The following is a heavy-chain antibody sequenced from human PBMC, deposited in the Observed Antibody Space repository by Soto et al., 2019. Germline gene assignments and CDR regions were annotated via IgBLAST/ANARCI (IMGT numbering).Heavy chain of an antibody. J-gene: IGHJ5*02. Sequence: GGSLRLSCAASGFTFSSYAMHWVRQAPGKGLEYVSAISSNGGSTYYVNSVKGRFTISRDNSKNTLYLQMGSLRAEDMAVYYCARDQNEYCSGGSCYYPFDPWGQGTLVTVSS. CDR1: GFTFSSYA. CDR3: ARDQNEYCSGGSCYYPFDP. D-gene: IGHD2-15*01. V-gene: IGHV3-64*01. CDR2: ISSNGGST.